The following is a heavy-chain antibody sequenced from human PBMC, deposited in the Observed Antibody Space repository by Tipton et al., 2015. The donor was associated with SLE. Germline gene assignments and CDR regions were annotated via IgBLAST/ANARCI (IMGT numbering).Heavy chain of an antibody. CDR1: GGSISSYY. Sequence: TLSLTCTVSGGSISSYYWSWIRQPPGKGLEWIGYIYTSGSTNYNPSLKSRVTISVDTSKNQFSLKLSSVTAADTAVYYCARDLHLEYSSPGETFDIWGQGTMVTVSS. J-gene: IGHJ3*02. V-gene: IGHV4-4*08. D-gene: IGHD6-6*01. CDR2: IYTSGST. CDR3: ARDLHLEYSSPGETFDI.